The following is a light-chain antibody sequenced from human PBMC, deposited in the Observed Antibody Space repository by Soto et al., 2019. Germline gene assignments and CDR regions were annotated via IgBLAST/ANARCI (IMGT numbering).Light chain of an antibody. CDR1: GSNIGSNY. Sequence: QSVLTQPPSASGTPGQRVTISCSGSGSNIGSNYVYWYQQFPATAPKLLIYTNNQRPSGVPDRFSGSKSGTSGSLAINGLQSEDEADYYCAAWDDTLNGWVFGGGTQLTVL. CDR2: TNN. V-gene: IGLV1-44*01. CDR3: AAWDDTLNGWV. J-gene: IGLJ3*02.